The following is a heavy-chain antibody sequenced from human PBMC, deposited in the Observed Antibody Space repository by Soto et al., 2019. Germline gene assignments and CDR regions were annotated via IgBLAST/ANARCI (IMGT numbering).Heavy chain of an antibody. Sequence: GGSLRLSCAASGFTFSGSAMHWVRQASGKGLEWVGRIRSKANTYATAYAVSVKGRFTISRDDSRNTAYLQMNSLKTEDTAVYYCARGVCDFWSGHPKRLDYWGQGTVVTVSS. CDR2: IRSKANTYAT. CDR3: ARGVCDFWSGHPKRLDY. D-gene: IGHD3-3*01. CDR1: GFTFSGSA. J-gene: IGHJ4*02. V-gene: IGHV3-73*01.